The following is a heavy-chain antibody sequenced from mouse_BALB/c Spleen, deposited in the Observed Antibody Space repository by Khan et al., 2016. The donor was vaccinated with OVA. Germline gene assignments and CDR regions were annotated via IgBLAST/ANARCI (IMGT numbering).Heavy chain of an antibody. CDR1: GYSITTDYA. D-gene: IGHD1-1*01. CDR2: ISYIGNT. J-gene: IGHJ2*01. Sequence: VQLKVSGPGLVKPSQSLSLTCTVTGYSITTDYAWNWIRQFPGNKLEWMGYISYIGNTKYNPSLKSRISIIRDTTKNQFFLQLKSVTTEDTARYYCARVYGGDVDYWGQGTTLTVSS. CDR3: ARVYGGDVDY. V-gene: IGHV3-2*02.